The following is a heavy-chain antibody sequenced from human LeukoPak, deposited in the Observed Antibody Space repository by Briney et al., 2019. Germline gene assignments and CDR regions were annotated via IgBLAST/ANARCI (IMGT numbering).Heavy chain of an antibody. Sequence: GGSLRLSCAASGFTFSSYSMNWVRQAPEKGLEWVSYISSSSSTIYYADSVKGRFTISRDNAKNSLYLQMNSLRDEDTAVYYCARERLRFPNWFDPWGQGTLVTVSS. D-gene: IGHD3-3*01. CDR2: ISSSSSTI. V-gene: IGHV3-48*02. CDR3: ARERLRFPNWFDP. CDR1: GFTFSSYS. J-gene: IGHJ5*02.